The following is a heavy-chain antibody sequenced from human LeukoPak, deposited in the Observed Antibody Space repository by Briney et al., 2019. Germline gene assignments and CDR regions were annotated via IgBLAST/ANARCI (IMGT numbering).Heavy chain of an antibody. CDR2: ISGSGGST. Sequence: PGGSLRLSCAASGFTFRSYAMNWVRQAPGKGLEWVSVISGSGGSTYYADSVKGRFTISRDNSKNTLYLQMNSLRAEDTAVYYCARANSSSSAPDYWGQGTLVTVSS. CDR3: ARANSSSSAPDY. D-gene: IGHD6-6*01. J-gene: IGHJ4*02. V-gene: IGHV3-23*01. CDR1: GFTFRSYA.